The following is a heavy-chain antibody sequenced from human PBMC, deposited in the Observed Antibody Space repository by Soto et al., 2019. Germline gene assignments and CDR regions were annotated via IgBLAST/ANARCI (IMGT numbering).Heavy chain of an antibody. CDR2: ISAYNGNT. Sequence: ASVKVSCKASGYTFTSYGISWVRQAPGQGLEWMGWISAYNGNTNYAQKLQGRVTMTIDTSTSTAYMELRSLRSDDTAVYYCARDQWIQLDGSIPFDPWGQGTLVTVSS. J-gene: IGHJ5*02. CDR1: GYTFTSYG. D-gene: IGHD5-18*01. V-gene: IGHV1-18*01. CDR3: ARDQWIQLDGSIPFDP.